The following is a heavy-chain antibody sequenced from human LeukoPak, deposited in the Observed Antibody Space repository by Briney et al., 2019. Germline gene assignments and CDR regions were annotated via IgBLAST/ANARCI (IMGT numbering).Heavy chain of an antibody. V-gene: IGHV1-69*05. D-gene: IGHD2-21*02. CDR1: GGTFSTYA. CDR2: INPIFDTA. Sequence: SVQVSCKASGGTFSTYAFSELRQAPAKGLEWMGSINPIFDTANYAQKFQGRVTITTDESTSTAYMELSSLRFEDTAVYYCARDGGCGGDCYSSHFDYWGQGTQVTVSS. CDR3: ARDGGCGGDCYSSHFDY. J-gene: IGHJ4*02.